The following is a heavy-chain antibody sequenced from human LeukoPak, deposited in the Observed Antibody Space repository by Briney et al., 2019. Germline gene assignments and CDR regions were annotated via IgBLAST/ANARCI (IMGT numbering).Heavy chain of an antibody. V-gene: IGHV4-59*01. J-gene: IGHJ3*02. D-gene: IGHD4-17*01. CDR1: GGSISKYY. Sequence: SETLSLTCSVFGGSISKYYWSWIRQPPGKGLEWIGSIYYTGSTKYNSSLKSRVTMSVDTSKNQFSLKLSSVTAADTAVYYCARGHDYGDYALGDAFDIWGQGTMVTVSS. CDR2: IYYTGST. CDR3: ARGHDYGDYALGDAFDI.